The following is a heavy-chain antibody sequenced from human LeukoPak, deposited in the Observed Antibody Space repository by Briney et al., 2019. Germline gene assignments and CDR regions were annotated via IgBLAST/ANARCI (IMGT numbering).Heavy chain of an antibody. Sequence: PSETLSLTRTVSGGSLSSYYWGWIRQPPGKGLEWSGYIYYTGSTNYKPPLTNRVTISGDTSKKQFSLKLSSVTAADKAVYYCARGALISYSYGPFDYWGQGTLVTVSS. CDR2: IYYTGST. V-gene: IGHV4-59*01. CDR3: ARGALISYSYGPFDY. D-gene: IGHD5-18*01. J-gene: IGHJ4*02. CDR1: GGSLSSYY.